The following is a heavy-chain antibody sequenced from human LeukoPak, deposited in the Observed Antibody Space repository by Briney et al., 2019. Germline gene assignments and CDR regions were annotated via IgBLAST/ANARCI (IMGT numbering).Heavy chain of an antibody. CDR1: GYTFTSYD. CDR2: MNPNSGNT. CDR3: ARGRWLQQRPNWFDP. V-gene: IGHV1-8*01. Sequence: ASVKVSCKASGYTFTSYDINWVRQATGQGLEWMGWMNPNSGNTDYAQKFQGRVTMTRDTSITTAYMELSSLRSEDTAMYYCARGRWLQQRPNWFDPWGQGTLVTVSS. D-gene: IGHD5-24*01. J-gene: IGHJ5*02.